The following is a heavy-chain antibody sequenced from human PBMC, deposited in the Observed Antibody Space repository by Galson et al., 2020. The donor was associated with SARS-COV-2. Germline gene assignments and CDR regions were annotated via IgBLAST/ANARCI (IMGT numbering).Heavy chain of an antibody. V-gene: IGHV3-23*01. CDR3: AKDFVRGIGYMDV. CDR1: GFTFSRYG. D-gene: IGHD3-10*02. J-gene: IGHJ6*03. CDR2: TTATT. Sequence: GESLKISCVASGFTFSRYGMSWVRQAPGQGLEWVATTTATTYYADSVGRRFIISRDDSKNTLYLQMNGLSADDTAVYYCAKDFVRGIGYMDVWGPGTTVTVSS.